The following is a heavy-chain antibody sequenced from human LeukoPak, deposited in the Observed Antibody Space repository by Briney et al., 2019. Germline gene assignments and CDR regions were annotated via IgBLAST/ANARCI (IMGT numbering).Heavy chain of an antibody. V-gene: IGHV1-24*01. CDR3: ATVLLWFGEPRNYFDY. CDR1: GYTLTELS. D-gene: IGHD3-10*01. J-gene: IGHJ4*02. Sequence: ASVKVSCKVSGYTLTELSMYWVRQAPGKGLEWMGGFDPEDGETIYAQKFQGRVTMTEDTSTDTAYMELSSLRSEDTAVYYCATVLLWFGEPRNYFDYWGQGTLVTVSS. CDR2: FDPEDGET.